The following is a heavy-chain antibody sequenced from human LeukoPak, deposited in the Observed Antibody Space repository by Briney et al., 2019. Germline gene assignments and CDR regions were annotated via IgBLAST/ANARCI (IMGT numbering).Heavy chain of an antibody. D-gene: IGHD3-10*01. CDR3: ARVTYGSGTYGAFDY. CDR1: GFNFSSYG. CDR2: IRYDGNNK. V-gene: IGHV3-30*02. Sequence: GGSLRLSCAASGFNFSSYGMHWVRQAPGKGLEWVAFIRYDGNNKYYADSVKGRFTISRDNSKNTLYVQMNSLRAEDTAVYYCARVTYGSGTYGAFDYWGQGTLVTVSS. J-gene: IGHJ4*02.